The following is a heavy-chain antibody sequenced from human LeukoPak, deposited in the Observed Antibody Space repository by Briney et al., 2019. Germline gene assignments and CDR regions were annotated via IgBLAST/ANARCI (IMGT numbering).Heavy chain of an antibody. Sequence: SETLSLTCTVSGGSISSGGHFWSWIRQHPGKGLEWIGYIYYSGSTYYNPSLKSRVTMSVDTSKKQFSLKLSSVTAADTAVYYCARHEYYGSGMDVWGQGTTVTVSS. J-gene: IGHJ6*02. D-gene: IGHD3-10*01. V-gene: IGHV4-30-4*01. CDR2: IYYSGST. CDR1: GGSISSGGHF. CDR3: ARHEYYGSGMDV.